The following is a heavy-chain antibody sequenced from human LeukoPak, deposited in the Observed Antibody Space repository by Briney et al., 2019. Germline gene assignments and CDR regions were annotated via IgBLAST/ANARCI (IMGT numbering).Heavy chain of an antibody. CDR1: GFTFSSYA. V-gene: IGHV3-23*01. CDR3: AKDRPTQYSGYDYLSRFDY. CDR2: ISGSGGST. D-gene: IGHD5-12*01. Sequence: GGSLRLSCAASGFTFSSYAMSWVRQAPGKGLEWVSAISGSGGSTYYADSVKGRFTISRDNSKNTLYLQMNSLRAEDTAVYYCAKDRPTQYSGYDYLSRFDYWGQGTLVTVSS. J-gene: IGHJ4*02.